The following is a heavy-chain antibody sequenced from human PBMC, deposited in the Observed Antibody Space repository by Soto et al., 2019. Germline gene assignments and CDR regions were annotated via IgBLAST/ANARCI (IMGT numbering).Heavy chain of an antibody. D-gene: IGHD4-17*01. V-gene: IGHV3-23*01. CDR1: VFTFSSDA. CDR3: ARDPAPTTGKT. Sequence: GGSLRLSCADSVFTFSSDAMSWVRQAPGKGLEWVSAISGSGGSTYYADSVKGRFTISRDNSKNTLYLQMNSLRAEDTAVYYCARDPAPTTGKTWGQGTLVTVSS. CDR2: ISGSGGST. J-gene: IGHJ5*02.